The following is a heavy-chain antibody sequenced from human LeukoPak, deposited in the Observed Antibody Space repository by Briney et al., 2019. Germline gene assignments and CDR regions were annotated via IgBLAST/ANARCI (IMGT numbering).Heavy chain of an antibody. D-gene: IGHD4-17*01. CDR1: GFTFSSYA. Sequence: GGSLRLSCAASGFTFSSYAMHWVRQAPGKGLEWVAVIWYDGSNKYYADSVKGRFTLSRDNSKNTLYLQMNSLRAEDTAVYYCARDREQTTVTTGGFDPWGQGTLVTVSS. V-gene: IGHV3-33*08. J-gene: IGHJ5*02. CDR2: IWYDGSNK. CDR3: ARDREQTTVTTGGFDP.